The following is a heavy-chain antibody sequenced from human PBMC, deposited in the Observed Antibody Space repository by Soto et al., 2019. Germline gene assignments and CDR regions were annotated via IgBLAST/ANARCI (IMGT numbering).Heavy chain of an antibody. CDR3: AREEVPHDFWSGYYSYYYYGMDV. CDR1: GGSFSGYY. Sequence: SETLSLTCAVYGGSFSGYYWSWIRQPPGKGLEWIGEINHSGSTNYNPSLKSRVTISVDTSKNQFSLKLSSVTAADTAVYYCAREEVPHDFWSGYYSYYYYGMDVWGQGTTVTVSS. D-gene: IGHD3-3*01. CDR2: INHSGST. V-gene: IGHV4-34*01. J-gene: IGHJ6*02.